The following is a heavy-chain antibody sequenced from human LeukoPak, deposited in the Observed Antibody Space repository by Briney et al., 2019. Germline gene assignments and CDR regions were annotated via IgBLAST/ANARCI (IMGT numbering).Heavy chain of an antibody. V-gene: IGHV3-30*04. CDR2: ISYDGSNK. CDR1: GFTFSSYA. J-gene: IGHJ3*01. D-gene: IGHD2-21*01. CDR3: ARGYYLSG. Sequence: PGGSLRLSCAASGFTFSSYAMHWVRQAPGKGLEWVAVISYDGSNKYYADSVKGRFTISRDNSKNTLYLQMNSLRAEDTAVYYCARGYYLSGWGQGTMVTVSS.